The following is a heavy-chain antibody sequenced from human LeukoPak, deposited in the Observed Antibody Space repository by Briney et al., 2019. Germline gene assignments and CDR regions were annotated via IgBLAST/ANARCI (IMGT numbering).Heavy chain of an antibody. CDR3: ARDLQGSFDY. V-gene: IGHV1-3*01. D-gene: IGHD2-15*01. CDR2: INAGNGNT. J-gene: IGHJ4*02. CDR1: RYTFTIYA. Sequence: ASVTVSFKASRYTFTIYAMHWVRQAPGQRIEWMGWINAGNGNTKYSQKFQGRVTITRDTSASTAYMELSSLRSEDTAVYYCARDLQGSFDYWGQGTLVTVSS.